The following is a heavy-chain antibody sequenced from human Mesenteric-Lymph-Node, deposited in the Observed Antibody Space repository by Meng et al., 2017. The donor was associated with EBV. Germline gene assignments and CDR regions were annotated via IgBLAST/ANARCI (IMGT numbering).Heavy chain of an antibody. V-gene: IGHV3-21*02. CDR2: ISSTSTYM. Sequence: EVQLVEFGGGLGKPGGSLRLCCVASGFIFSTYSMNWVRQVPGKGLGWVSFISSTSTYMYYADSLRSRFTISRDNAKNSLYLQMNSLRAEDTAVYYCARVTAMIRGVNDVWGQGTLVTVSS. CDR3: ARVTAMIRGVNDV. CDR1: GFIFSTYS. J-gene: IGHJ4*02. D-gene: IGHD3-10*01.